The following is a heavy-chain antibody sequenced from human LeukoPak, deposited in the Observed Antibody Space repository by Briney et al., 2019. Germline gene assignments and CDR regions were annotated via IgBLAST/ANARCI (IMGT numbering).Heavy chain of an antibody. CDR3: ARGVVWELLDAFDI. V-gene: IGHV3-7*01. J-gene: IGHJ3*02. CDR2: IKQDGSEK. Sequence: PGGSLRLSCAASGFTFSSYWMSWVRQAPGKGLEWVANIKQDGSEKYYVDSVKGRFTISRDNAKNSLYLQMNSLRAEDTAVYYCARGVVWELLDAFDIWGQGTMVTVSS. D-gene: IGHD1-26*01. CDR1: GFTFSSYW.